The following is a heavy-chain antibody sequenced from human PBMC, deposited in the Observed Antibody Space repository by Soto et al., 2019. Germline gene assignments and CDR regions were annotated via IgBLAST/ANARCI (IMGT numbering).Heavy chain of an antibody. Sequence: SETLSLTCTVSGGSVSNYDWSWIRQPPGGGLEWIGYIHRTGITNCNPSLKSRLTMSADTSKRQLSLKLTSVTAADTALYYCARGAWSMDYWGRGTVVTVSS. D-gene: IGHD2-8*02. CDR1: GGSVSNYD. CDR2: IHRTGIT. V-gene: IGHV4-59*02. J-gene: IGHJ4*02. CDR3: ARGAWSMDY.